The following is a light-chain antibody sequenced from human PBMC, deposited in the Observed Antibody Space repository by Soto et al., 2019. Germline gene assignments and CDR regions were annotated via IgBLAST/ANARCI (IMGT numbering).Light chain of an antibody. V-gene: IGLV2-14*01. CDR1: SSDVGGYNY. CDR2: EVS. CDR3: EAWDLSLNGPV. J-gene: IGLJ2*01. Sequence: QSALPQPASVSGSPGQSITISCTGTSSDVGGYNYVSWYQQYPGKAPKLLIYEVSNRPSGVSSRFSGSKSGNTASLTISGLQADDEGDYYCEAWDLSLNGPVLGGGTKLTVL.